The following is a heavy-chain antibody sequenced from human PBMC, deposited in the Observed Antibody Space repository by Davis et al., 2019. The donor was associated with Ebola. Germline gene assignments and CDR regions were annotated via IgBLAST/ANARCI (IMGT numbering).Heavy chain of an antibody. CDR2: INISGGTT. D-gene: IGHD1-26*01. J-gene: IGHJ4*02. CDR3: ARDFNVGSATSMGF. V-gene: IGHV1-46*01. Sequence: ASVKVSCKASGCTFTSYYMYWVRQAPGQGLEWMGIINISGGTTNYAQKFQGRVTMTRDTSTSTVYMELSSLRSEDTAVYYCARDFNVGSATSMGFWGQGTLVTVSS. CDR1: GCTFTSYY.